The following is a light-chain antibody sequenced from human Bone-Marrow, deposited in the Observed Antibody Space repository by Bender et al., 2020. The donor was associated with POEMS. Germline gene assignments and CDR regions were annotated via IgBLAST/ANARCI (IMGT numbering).Light chain of an antibody. Sequence: QSALPQPASVPGSPGQSSTISSTGPTIEVGAINYVSCYKQHPGKAPKVIIYEVTKRPSGVPDRFSGSKSDNTASLTISGLQADDEADYFCCSFAGSLVVFGGGTQLTVL. V-gene: IGLV2-11*01. J-gene: IGLJ2*01. CDR2: EVT. CDR1: TIEVGAINY. CDR3: CSFAGSLVV.